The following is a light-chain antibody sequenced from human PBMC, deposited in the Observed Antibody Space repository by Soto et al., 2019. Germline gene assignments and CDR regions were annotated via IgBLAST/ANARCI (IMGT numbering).Light chain of an antibody. CDR2: DAS. J-gene: IGKJ4*01. Sequence: EIVMTQSPANLSVSSGDRATLSCRASQTIYNNVAWYQQRPGQAPRLLIYDASTRATSAPARFSGSGYGTDFTLSISGLQSADCAVYYCQQFNKWPLTFGGGTKVEIK. V-gene: IGKV3-15*01. CDR3: QQFNKWPLT. CDR1: QTIYNN.